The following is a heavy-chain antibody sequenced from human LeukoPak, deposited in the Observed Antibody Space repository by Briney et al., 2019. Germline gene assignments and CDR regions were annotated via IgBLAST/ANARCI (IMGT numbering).Heavy chain of an antibody. Sequence: PGGSLRLSCAASGLTFSSYWMLWVRQAPGKGLVWVSRIITYGSSTNSADSGKGRLTISRDNAKNTLYLQMNSLRAEDTAVYYCVREYSSSSGRAFDMWGQGTMVTVPP. J-gene: IGHJ3*02. CDR3: VREYSSSSGRAFDM. CDR1: GLTFSSYW. D-gene: IGHD6-6*01. V-gene: IGHV3-74*01. CDR2: IITYGSST.